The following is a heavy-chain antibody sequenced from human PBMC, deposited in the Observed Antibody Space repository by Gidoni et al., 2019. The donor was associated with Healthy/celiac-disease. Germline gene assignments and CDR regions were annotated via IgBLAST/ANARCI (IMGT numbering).Heavy chain of an antibody. V-gene: IGHV5-51*01. CDR1: GYSFTSYL. J-gene: IGHJ5*02. CDR2: FYPGDSDT. CDR3: AVLGYCSSTSCYEGWFDP. D-gene: IGHD2-2*01. Sequence: EVQLVQSGAEVHKPGESLKISCKCSGYSFTSYLIGSVRQMPGKVLAWMGIFYPGDSDTRYSPSFEGQVTISADKSISTAYLQWSSLKASDTAMYYFAVLGYCSSTSCYEGWFDPWGQGTLVTVSS.